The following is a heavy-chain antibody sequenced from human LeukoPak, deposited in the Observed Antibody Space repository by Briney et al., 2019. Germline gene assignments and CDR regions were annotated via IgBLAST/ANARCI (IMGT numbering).Heavy chain of an antibody. D-gene: IGHD1-26*01. Sequence: GGSLRLSCAASGFTFSSYGMSWVRQAPGKGLEWVSAISGSGGSTYYADSVKGRFTISRDNAKNSLYLQMSSLRAEDTAVYYCARDPYSGGYGDYYYYYMDVWGKGTTVTISS. CDR2: ISGSGGST. CDR1: GFTFSSYG. CDR3: ARDPYSGGYGDYYYYYMDV. V-gene: IGHV3-23*01. J-gene: IGHJ6*03.